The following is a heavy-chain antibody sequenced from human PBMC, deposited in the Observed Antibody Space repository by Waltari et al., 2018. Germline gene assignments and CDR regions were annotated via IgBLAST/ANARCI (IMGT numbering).Heavy chain of an antibody. CDR3: ARDRGEAFEI. Sequence: QVQLVESGGGVVQPGRSLRLSCAASGFTFSSYAMHWVRQAPGKGLEWVAVISYEGSNKYYEDSVKGRLTISRDNSKNTLYLQMNSLRAEDTAVYYCARDRGEAFEIWGQGTMVTVSS. D-gene: IGHD3-10*01. CDR2: ISYEGSNK. CDR1: GFTFSSYA. J-gene: IGHJ3*02. V-gene: IGHV3-30-3*01.